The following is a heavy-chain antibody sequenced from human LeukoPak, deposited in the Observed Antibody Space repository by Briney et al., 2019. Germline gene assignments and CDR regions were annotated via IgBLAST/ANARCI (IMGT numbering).Heavy chain of an antibody. V-gene: IGHV3-23*01. D-gene: IGHD3-3*01. CDR3: AKAKLQRVTIFGVVEDFDY. CDR1: GFTLPNYA. J-gene: IGHJ4*02. Sequence: GGSLRLSCAASGFTLPNYAMNWVRQAPGKGLEWVSGSGSGGSTYYADSVKGRFTISRDKSKNTLYLQMNSVKADDTAIYYCAKAKLQRVTIFGVVEDFDYWGQGALVTVSS. CDR2: SGSGGST.